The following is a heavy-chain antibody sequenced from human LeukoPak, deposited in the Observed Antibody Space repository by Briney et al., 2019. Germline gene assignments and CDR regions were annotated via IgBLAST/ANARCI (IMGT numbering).Heavy chain of an antibody. CDR1: GGSISSGGYY. CDR2: IYYSGST. V-gene: IGHV4-31*03. J-gene: IGHJ4*02. CDR3: ARGTGNWPRRGPFDY. Sequence: PSQTLSLTCTVSGGSISSGGYYWSWIRQHPGKGLEWIGYIYYSGSTYYNPSLKSRVTISVDTSKNQFSLKLSSVTAADTAVYYCARGTGNWPRRGPFDYWGQGTLVTVSS. D-gene: IGHD1-20*01.